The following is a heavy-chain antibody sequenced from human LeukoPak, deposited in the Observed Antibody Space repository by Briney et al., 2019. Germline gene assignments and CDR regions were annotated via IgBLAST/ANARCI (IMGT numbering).Heavy chain of an antibody. D-gene: IGHD3-9*01. CDR2: IHTNGNN. CDR3: ARGYFDSRDPSNPFDN. CDR1: GASISSHY. V-gene: IGHV4-4*09. Sequence: SETLSLTCTVSGASISSHYWSWIRQTPGRGLEWIGCIHTNGNNNYNPPLRGRVTMSVDTSKNQFSLKMTSVTAADTAVYYCARGYFDSRDPSNPFDNWGQGTLVTVSS. J-gene: IGHJ4*02.